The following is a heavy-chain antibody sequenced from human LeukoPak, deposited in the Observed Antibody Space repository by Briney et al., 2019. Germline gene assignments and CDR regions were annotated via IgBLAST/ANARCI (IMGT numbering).Heavy chain of an antibody. CDR2: IYYRGST. J-gene: IGHJ6*02. V-gene: IGHV4-30-4*01. CDR3: ARYGRSGNRFSGYSYYYGMDV. D-gene: IGHD2/OR15-2a*01. Sequence: SETLSLTCTVSGGSISSDDYYWSWIRQSPGKGLEWIGYIYYRGSTKYNTSLKSRITISVDTSKNQFSLNLSSVTAADTAVYYCARYGRSGNRFSGYSYYYGMDVWGQGTTVTVSS. CDR1: GGSISSDDYY.